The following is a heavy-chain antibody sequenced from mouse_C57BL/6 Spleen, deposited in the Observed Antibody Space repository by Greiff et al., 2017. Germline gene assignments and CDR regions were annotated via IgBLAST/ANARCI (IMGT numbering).Heavy chain of an antibody. D-gene: IGHD2-3*01. V-gene: IGHV5-9-1*02. CDR1: GFTFSSYA. CDR2: ISSGGDYI. CDR3: TRNDGYPGYFDY. J-gene: IGHJ2*01. Sequence: EVQLQQSGEGLVKPGGSLKLSCAASGFTFSSYAMSWVRQTPEKRLEWVAYISSGGDYIYYADTVKGRFTISRDNARNTLYLQMSSLKSEDTAMYYCTRNDGYPGYFDYWGQGTTLTVSS.